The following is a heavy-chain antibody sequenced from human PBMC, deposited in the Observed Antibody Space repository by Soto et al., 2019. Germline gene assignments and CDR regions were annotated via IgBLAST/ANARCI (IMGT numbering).Heavy chain of an antibody. J-gene: IGHJ4*02. Sequence: QLQLQESGPGLVKPSETLSLTCSVSGDSINSDNYYWGWIRQPPGKGLEWIGSIYYRGNTYYNPSLKTRVTISLDKSKSQFALKLNSVTAADSAVYFCARLEGLATISDYCDYWGQGTLVTVSS. CDR1: GDSINSDNYY. V-gene: IGHV4-39*01. CDR3: ARLEGLATISDYCDY. D-gene: IGHD3-9*01. CDR2: IYYRGNT.